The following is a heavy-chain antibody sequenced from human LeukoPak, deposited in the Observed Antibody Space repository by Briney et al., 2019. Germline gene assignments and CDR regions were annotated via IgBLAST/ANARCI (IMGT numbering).Heavy chain of an antibody. J-gene: IGHJ4*02. Sequence: GGSLRLSCAASAGFTFCDYWMNWVRQAPGKGLEWVAIISQDGREKLYVDSVKGRFTISRDNAKSSLYLQINSLRAEDTAVYYCVGGIGWQPDYWGQGTLVTVSS. CDR2: ISQDGREK. V-gene: IGHV3-7*03. CDR1: AGFTFCDYW. D-gene: IGHD6-19*01. CDR3: VGGIGWQPDY.